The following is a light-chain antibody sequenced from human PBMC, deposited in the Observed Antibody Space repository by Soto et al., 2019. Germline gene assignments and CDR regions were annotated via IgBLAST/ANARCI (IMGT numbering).Light chain of an antibody. CDR2: KAS. CDR1: QTISSW. J-gene: IGKJ1*01. Sequence: IQFPQSPSFLSASLGDRVTLTCRASQTISSWLAWYQQTQGKAPKILIYKASTLKSGVPSRFRGSGSGTEFTLTISRLQPDDVATYYCQHYNSYSEAFGQGTKVEIK. V-gene: IGKV1-5*03. CDR3: QHYNSYSEA.